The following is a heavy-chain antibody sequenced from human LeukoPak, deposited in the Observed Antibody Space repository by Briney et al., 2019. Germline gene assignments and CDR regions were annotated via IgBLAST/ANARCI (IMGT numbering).Heavy chain of an antibody. J-gene: IGHJ4*02. CDR1: GYTFTSYD. CDR2: MNPNSGNT. CDR3: AKEGTVTPIDC. V-gene: IGHV1-8*03. D-gene: IGHD4-17*01. Sequence: GASVKVSCKASGYTFTSYDINWVRQATGQGLEWMGWMNPNSGNTGYAQKFQGRVTITRNTSISTAYMELNSLRAEDTAVYYCAKEGTVTPIDCWGQGTLVTVSS.